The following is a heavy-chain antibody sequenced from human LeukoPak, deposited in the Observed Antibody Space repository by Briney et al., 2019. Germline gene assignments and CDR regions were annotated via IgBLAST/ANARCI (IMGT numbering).Heavy chain of an antibody. D-gene: IGHD4-17*01. CDR2: FDPEDGET. Sequence: ASVKVSCKVSGYTLTELSMHWVRQAPGKGLEWMGGFDPEDGETIYAQKFQGRVTMTEDTSTDTAYMELSSLRSEDTAVYYCARSTTVTTDSWFDPWGQGTLVTVSS. V-gene: IGHV1-24*01. CDR1: GYTLTELS. J-gene: IGHJ5*02. CDR3: ARSTTVTTDSWFDP.